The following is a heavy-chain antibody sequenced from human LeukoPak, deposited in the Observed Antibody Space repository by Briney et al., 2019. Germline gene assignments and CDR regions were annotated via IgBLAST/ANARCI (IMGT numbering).Heavy chain of an antibody. J-gene: IGHJ5*02. CDR1: GGTISSGDYC. CDR2: IRYIGST. CDR3: ARVWTVAGNRWFDP. V-gene: IGHV4-30-4*01. Sequence: SQTLSLTSDVFGGTISSGDYCWSWIRQPPGKGLEWVVYIRYIGSTYYNPYLKSRVAMSIDKNKNQFSLKMTSATAADTAVYYCARVWTVAGNRWFDPWGQGTLVTVSS. D-gene: IGHD6-19*01.